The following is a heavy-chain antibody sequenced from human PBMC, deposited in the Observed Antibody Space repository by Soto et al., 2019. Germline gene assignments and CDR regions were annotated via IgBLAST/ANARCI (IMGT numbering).Heavy chain of an antibody. CDR1: GFTFSSYA. Sequence: GGSLRLSCSASGFTFSSYAMHWVRQAPGKGLEYVSAISSNGGSTYYADSVKGRFTISRDNSKNTLYLQMSSLRAEDTAVYYCTKVVPAAIKARHYGMDVWGQGTTVTVSS. D-gene: IGHD2-2*02. J-gene: IGHJ6*02. CDR2: ISSNGGST. CDR3: TKVVPAAIKARHYGMDV. V-gene: IGHV3-64D*08.